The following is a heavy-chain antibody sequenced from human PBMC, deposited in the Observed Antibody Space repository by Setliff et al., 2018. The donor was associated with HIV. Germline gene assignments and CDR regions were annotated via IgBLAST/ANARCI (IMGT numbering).Heavy chain of an antibody. V-gene: IGHV4-38-2*02. J-gene: IGHJ6*03. CDR3: ARHSPVTTEDYMDV. CDR2: IYHSGAT. D-gene: IGHD4-17*01. Sequence: PSETLSLTCTLSGDSVTTPYYWGWIRQPPGKGLEWVGSIYHSGATYFTPSLKSRVTLSVDTSKNQFFPRLTSVSAADTGLYFWARHSPVTTEDYMDVWGKGTTVTVSS. CDR1: GDSVTTPYY.